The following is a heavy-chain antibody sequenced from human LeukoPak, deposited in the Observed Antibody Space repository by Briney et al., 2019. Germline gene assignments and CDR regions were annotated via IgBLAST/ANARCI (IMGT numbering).Heavy chain of an antibody. Sequence: GGXXRLSCAASGFTFSSYSMNWVRQAPGKGLEWVSSISSSSTYIYYADSVKGRFTISRDNAKNSLYLQMNSLRADDTAVYYCARDHRYCSGGSCYWESYYYYYMDVWGKGTTVTVSS. CDR2: ISSSSTYI. V-gene: IGHV3-21*01. D-gene: IGHD2-15*01. CDR1: GFTFSSYS. CDR3: ARDHRYCSGGSCYWESYYYYYMDV. J-gene: IGHJ6*03.